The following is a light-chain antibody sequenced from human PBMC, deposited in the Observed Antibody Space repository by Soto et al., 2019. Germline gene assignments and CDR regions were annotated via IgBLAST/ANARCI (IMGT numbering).Light chain of an antibody. V-gene: IGKV3-11*01. CDR2: DAS. CDR3: QQSSNWPRVT. Sequence: EIVLPQSPGTLSLSPGARSPLSCRASQSVSSYLAWYQQKPGQAPRLLIYDASNRATGIPARFSGSGSGTDFTLTIRSLEPEDLAVYYGQQSSNWPRVTVGQGKRLEIK. CDR1: QSVSSY. J-gene: IGKJ5*01.